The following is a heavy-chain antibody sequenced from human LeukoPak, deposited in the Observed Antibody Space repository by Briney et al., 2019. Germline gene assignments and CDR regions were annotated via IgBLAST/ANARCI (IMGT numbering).Heavy chain of an antibody. CDR3: ASLNPSGIIAAAGAFDI. D-gene: IGHD6-13*01. J-gene: IGHJ3*02. CDR1: GGTFSSYA. Sequence: GSSVKVSCKASGGTFSSYAISWVRQAPGQGLEWMGGISPIFGTANYAQKFQGRVTITADESTSTAYMELSSLRSEDTAVYYCASLNPSGIIAAAGAFDIWGQGTMVTVSS. CDR2: ISPIFGTA. V-gene: IGHV1-69*01.